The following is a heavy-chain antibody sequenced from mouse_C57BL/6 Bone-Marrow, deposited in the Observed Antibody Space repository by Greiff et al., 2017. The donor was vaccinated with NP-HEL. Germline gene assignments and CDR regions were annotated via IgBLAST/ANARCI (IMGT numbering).Heavy chain of an antibody. CDR3: ARIAPYYGSSPYYYAMDY. J-gene: IGHJ4*01. V-gene: IGHV8-8*01. Sequence: QVTLKVSGPGILQPSQTLSLTCSFSGFSLSTFGMGVGWIRQPSGKGLEWLAHIWWDDDKYYNPALKSRLTISKDTYKNQVFLKIANVDTADTATYYCARIAPYYGSSPYYYAMDYWGQGTSVTVSS. D-gene: IGHD1-1*01. CDR2: IWWDDDK. CDR1: GFSLSTFGMG.